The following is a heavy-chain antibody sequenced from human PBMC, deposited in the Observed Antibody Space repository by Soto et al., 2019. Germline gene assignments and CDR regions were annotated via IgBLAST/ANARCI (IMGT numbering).Heavy chain of an antibody. Sequence: EVQLVESGGDLVQSGGSLRLSCAASGFTFSGHWMHWVRQVPGKGLEWVSRINTDGGSSAYADSVKGRFTISRENAKNTLYLQMNGLRAEDTAVYYCAREAGYCSRTSCYRRAFDTWGQGTTVTVSS. V-gene: IGHV3-74*03. CDR1: GFTFSGHW. J-gene: IGHJ3*02. CDR3: AREAGYCSRTSCYRRAFDT. D-gene: IGHD2-2*01. CDR2: INTDGGSS.